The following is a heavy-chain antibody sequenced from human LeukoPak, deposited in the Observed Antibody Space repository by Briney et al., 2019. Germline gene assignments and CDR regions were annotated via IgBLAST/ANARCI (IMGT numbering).Heavy chain of an antibody. CDR1: GFTFNNYA. CDR3: ARGIAAAGTALYD. D-gene: IGHD6-13*01. V-gene: IGHV3-23*01. CDR2: ISGSGGST. Sequence: GGSLRLSCAASGFTFNNYAMSWVRQAPGKGLEWVSGISGSGGSTYYADSVKGRFTISRDNSKNTLYLQINSLRAEDTAVYYCARGIAAAGTALYDWGQGTLLTVSS. J-gene: IGHJ4*02.